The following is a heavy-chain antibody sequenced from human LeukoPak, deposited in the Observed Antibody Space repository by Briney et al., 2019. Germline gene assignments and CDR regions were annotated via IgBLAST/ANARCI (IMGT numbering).Heavy chain of an antibody. CDR1: GGTFSSYA. D-gene: IGHD2-2*01. V-gene: IGHV1-69*01. Sequence: SVKVSCKASGGTFSSYAISWVRQAPGQGLEWMGGIIPIFGTANYAQKFQGRVTITADESTSTAYMELGSLRSEDTAVYYCASSVPAARYYFDYWGQGTLVTVSS. CDR2: IIPIFGTA. J-gene: IGHJ4*02. CDR3: ASSVPAARYYFDY.